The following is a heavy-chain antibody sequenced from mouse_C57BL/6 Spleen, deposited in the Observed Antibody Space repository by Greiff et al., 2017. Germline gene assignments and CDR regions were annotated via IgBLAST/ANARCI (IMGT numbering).Heavy chain of an antibody. J-gene: IGHJ3*01. V-gene: IGHV3-6*01. CDR1: GYSITSGYY. CDR3: ASVYYDYDEGFAY. Sequence: EVQLQQSGPGLVKPSQSLSLTCSVTGYSITSGYYWNWIRQFPGNKLEWMGYISYDGSNNYNPSLKNRISITRDTSKNQFFLKLNSVTTEDTATYYCASVYYDYDEGFAYWGQGTLVTVSA. D-gene: IGHD2-4*01. CDR2: ISYDGSN.